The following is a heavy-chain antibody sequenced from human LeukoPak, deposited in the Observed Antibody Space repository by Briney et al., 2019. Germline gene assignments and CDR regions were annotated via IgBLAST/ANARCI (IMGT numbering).Heavy chain of an antibody. J-gene: IGHJ3*02. CDR2: INPRGGST. Sequence: ASVKVSCKASGYTFTSYYMHWVRQAPGQGLEWMGIINPRGGSTSYAQKFQGRVTMTRDTSTSTVYMELSSLRSEDTAVYYCARDRVGAPTGHNDAFDIWGQGTMVTVSS. CDR3: ARDRVGAPTGHNDAFDI. D-gene: IGHD1-26*01. CDR1: GYTFTSYY. V-gene: IGHV1-46*01.